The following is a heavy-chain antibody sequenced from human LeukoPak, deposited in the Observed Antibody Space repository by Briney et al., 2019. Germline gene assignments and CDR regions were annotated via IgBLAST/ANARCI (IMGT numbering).Heavy chain of an antibody. CDR2: ISYDGSNK. D-gene: IGHD6-6*01. Sequence: GGSLRLSCGASGFTFSSYAMHWVRQAPGKGLEWVAVISYDGSNKYYADSVKGRFTISRDNSKNTLYLQMNSLRAEDTAVYYCARDLSYSSSSGVFDYWGQGTLVTVSS. J-gene: IGHJ4*02. CDR1: GFTFSSYA. V-gene: IGHV3-30*04. CDR3: ARDLSYSSSSGVFDY.